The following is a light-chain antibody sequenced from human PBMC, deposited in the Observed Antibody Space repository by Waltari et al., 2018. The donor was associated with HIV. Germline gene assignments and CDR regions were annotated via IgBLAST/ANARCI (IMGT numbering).Light chain of an antibody. Sequence: QSALTQPASVSGSPGQSITISCTGTSSDVGGYNYVSWYQQHPGKAPKLMIYDVSNRPSWVSKRFSGSKSGNTASLTISGLQAEDEADYYGSSYTSSSTPVVFGGGTKLTVL. CDR3: SSYTSSSTPVV. V-gene: IGLV2-14*03. CDR1: SSDVGGYNY. CDR2: DVS. J-gene: IGLJ2*01.